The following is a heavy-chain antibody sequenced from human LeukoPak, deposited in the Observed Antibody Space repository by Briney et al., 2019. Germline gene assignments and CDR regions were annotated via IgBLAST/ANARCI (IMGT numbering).Heavy chain of an antibody. CDR3: ARGGSGSYYRY. V-gene: IGHV1-46*01. J-gene: IGHJ4*02. D-gene: IGHD1-26*01. CDR2: INPSGDDT. Sequence: RGASVKVSCKASGFTFINYYMHWVRQAPGQGLEWMGIINPSGDDTTYAQKFRGRITVTRDTSTSTVYMELSSLRSDDTAVYYCARGGSGSYYRYWGQGTLVTVSS. CDR1: GFTFINYY.